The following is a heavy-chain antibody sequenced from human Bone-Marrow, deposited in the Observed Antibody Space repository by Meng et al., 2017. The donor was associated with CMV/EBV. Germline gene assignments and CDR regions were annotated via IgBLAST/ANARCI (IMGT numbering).Heavy chain of an antibody. D-gene: IGHD2-2*02. CDR1: GFTFGDYA. Sequence: GESLKISCTASGFTFGDYAMSWVRQAPGKGLEWLSYISGSGIHIYYSDSVKGRFTISRDNAKNSMYLQMNNLRAEDTAVYYCVRYCSNSDCYKGSAEYYQHWGQGTLVTVSS. CDR2: ISGSGIHI. CDR3: VRYCSNSDCYKGSAEYYQH. V-gene: IGHV3-11*04. J-gene: IGHJ1*01.